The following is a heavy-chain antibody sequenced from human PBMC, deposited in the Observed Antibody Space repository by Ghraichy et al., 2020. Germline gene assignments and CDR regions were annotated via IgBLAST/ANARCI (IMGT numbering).Heavy chain of an antibody. CDR2: ISGSGGST. J-gene: IGHJ6*03. V-gene: IGHV3-23*01. D-gene: IGHD3-10*01. Sequence: SCAASGFTFSSYAMSWVRQAPGKGLEWVSAISGSGGSTYYADSVKGRFTISRDNSKNTLYLQMNSLRAEDTAVYYCAKVGSGSYYTFSYLDYYYYYYMDVWGKGTTVTVSS. CDR1: GFTFSSYA. CDR3: AKVGSGSYYTFSYLDYYYYYYMDV.